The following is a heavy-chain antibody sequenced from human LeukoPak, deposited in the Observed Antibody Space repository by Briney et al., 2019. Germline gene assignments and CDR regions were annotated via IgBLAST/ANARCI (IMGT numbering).Heavy chain of an antibody. J-gene: IGHJ6*02. D-gene: IGHD2-8*02. Sequence: GGSLRLSCAASGFTFSSYSMNWVRQAPGKGLEWVANIKQDGSEKYYVDSVKGRFTISRDNAKNSLYLQMNSLRAEDTAVYYCARDLVNYYYGMDVWGQGTTVTVSS. CDR1: GFTFSSYS. CDR2: IKQDGSEK. V-gene: IGHV3-7*01. CDR3: ARDLVNYYYGMDV.